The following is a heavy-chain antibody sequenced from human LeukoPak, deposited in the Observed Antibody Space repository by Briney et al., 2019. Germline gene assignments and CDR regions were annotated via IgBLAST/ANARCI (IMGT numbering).Heavy chain of an antibody. CDR1: GGSGDSVSSSTYY. V-gene: IGHV4-39*01. Sequence: PSETLSLTCTVSGGSGDSVSSSTYYWGWIRQPPGKGLEWIGNIYYTGSTYYNPSLKSRVTMSVDTSKNQFSLKVSSVTAADTAVYYCARLSKGRYFDYLFDYWGQGTLVTVSS. CDR2: IYYTGST. CDR3: ARLSKGRYFDYLFDY. J-gene: IGHJ4*02. D-gene: IGHD3-9*01.